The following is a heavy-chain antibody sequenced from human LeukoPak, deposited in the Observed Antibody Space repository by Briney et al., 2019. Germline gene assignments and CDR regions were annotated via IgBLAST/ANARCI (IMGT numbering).Heavy chain of an antibody. J-gene: IGHJ4*02. CDR2: ISSSSSTI. Sequence: SGGSLRLSCAASGFTFSSYTMNWVRQAPGKGLEWVSYISSSSSTIYYADSVKGRFTISRDNAKNSLYLQMNSLRAEDTAVYYCARGIAVAGRYFDYWGQGTLVTVSS. V-gene: IGHV3-48*01. D-gene: IGHD6-19*01. CDR3: ARGIAVAGRYFDY. CDR1: GFTFSSYT.